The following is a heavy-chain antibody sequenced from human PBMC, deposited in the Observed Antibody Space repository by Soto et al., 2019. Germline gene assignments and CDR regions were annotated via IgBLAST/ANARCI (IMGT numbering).Heavy chain of an antibody. CDR1: GYSFTSYW. CDR2: IDPSDSYT. CDR3: ARHRVGATTAMDV. D-gene: IGHD1-26*01. J-gene: IGHJ6*02. Sequence: GESLKISCQGSGYSFTSYWISWVRQMPGKGLEWMGRIDPSDSYTNYSPSFQGHVTISADKSISTAYLQWSSLKASDTAMYYCARHRVGATTAMDVWGQGTTVTVSS. V-gene: IGHV5-10-1*01.